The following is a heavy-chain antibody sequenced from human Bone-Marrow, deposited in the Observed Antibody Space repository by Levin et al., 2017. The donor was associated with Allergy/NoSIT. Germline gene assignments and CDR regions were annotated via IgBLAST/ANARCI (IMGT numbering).Heavy chain of an antibody. CDR2: IKSKTNGETT. J-gene: IGHJ4*02. CDR1: GFTFDNAW. CDR3: TTGKIVATQTAYYFDY. V-gene: IGHV3-15*01. Sequence: PGGSLRLSCAASGFTFDNAWMSWVRQAPGKGLEWVGHIKSKTNGETTDYAAPVKGRFTISRDDSKSTLYLQMNSLKTEDTAVYYCTTGKIVATQTAYYFDYWGQGALVTVSS. D-gene: IGHD5-12*01.